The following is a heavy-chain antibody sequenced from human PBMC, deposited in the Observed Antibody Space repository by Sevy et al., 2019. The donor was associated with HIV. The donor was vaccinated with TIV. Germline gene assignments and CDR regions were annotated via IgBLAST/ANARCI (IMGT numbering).Heavy chain of an antibody. V-gene: IGHV3-48*02. CDR3: ARDYSGSYYRFDL. J-gene: IGHJ4*01. CDR1: GFSFSSSS. CDR2: ITRDGKTK. Sequence: GGSLRLSCAASGFSFSSSSMNWLRQAPGKGLEWLAYITRDGKTKYYADFVKGRFTISRDNAQNSLFLQLNSLRDDDTAVYYCARDYSGSYYRFDLSGHVTLVTVSS. D-gene: IGHD1-26*01.